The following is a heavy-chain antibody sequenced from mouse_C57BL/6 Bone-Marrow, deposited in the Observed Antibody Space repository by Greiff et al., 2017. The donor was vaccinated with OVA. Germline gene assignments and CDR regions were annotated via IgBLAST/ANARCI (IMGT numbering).Heavy chain of an antibody. CDR3: ARPDYYGSSYFDY. Sequence: QVQLQQSGAELVRPGPSVKVSCKASGYAFTNYLIEWVKQRPGQGLEWIGVINPGSGGTNYNEKFKGKATLTADKSSSTAYMQLSSLTSEDSAVYFCARPDYYGSSYFDYWGQGTTLTVSS. CDR2: INPGSGGT. V-gene: IGHV1-54*01. CDR1: GYAFTNYL. D-gene: IGHD1-1*01. J-gene: IGHJ2*01.